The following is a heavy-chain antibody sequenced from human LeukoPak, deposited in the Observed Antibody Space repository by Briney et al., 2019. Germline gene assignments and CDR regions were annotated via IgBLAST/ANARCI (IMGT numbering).Heavy chain of an antibody. D-gene: IGHD1-1*01. J-gene: IGHJ4*02. CDR2: ISGSNSYI. V-gene: IGHV3-21*01. CDR1: GFTFSSYT. CDR3: ARDLTTLTYEGY. Sequence: RPGGSLRLSCAASGFTFSSYTMHWIRQAPGKGLEWVSSISGSNSYIFYADSVKGRFTVSRDNAKDSLYLQMNSLRAEDTAVYYCARDLTTLTYEGYWGQGTLVTVSS.